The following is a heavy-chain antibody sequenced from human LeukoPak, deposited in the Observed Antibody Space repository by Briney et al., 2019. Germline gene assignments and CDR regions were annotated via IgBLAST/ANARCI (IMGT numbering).Heavy chain of an antibody. CDR1: GYTFSNHG. D-gene: IGHD3-22*01. V-gene: IGHV1-18*01. CDR3: ARATYYYDSSGYYYFPY. J-gene: IGHJ4*02. CDR2: ISTYNGNT. Sequence: ASVKDSCKASGYTFSNHGISWVRQAPGQGLEWMGWISTYNGNTYYAQRLQGRVTMTTDTSTSTAYMELRSLRSDDTAVYYCARATYYYDSSGYYYFPYWGQGTLVTVSS.